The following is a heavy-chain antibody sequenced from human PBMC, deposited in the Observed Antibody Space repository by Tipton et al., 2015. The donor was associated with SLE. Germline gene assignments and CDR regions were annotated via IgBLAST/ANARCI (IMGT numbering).Heavy chain of an antibody. CDR2: IYYSGST. Sequence: TLSLTCTVSGGSISSSSYYWGWIRQPPGKGLEWIGSIYYSGSTYYNPSLKSRVTISVDTSKNQFSLKLGSVTAADTAVYYCATPSTTLGGSGWHWGQGTLVTVSS. J-gene: IGHJ4*02. CDR1: GGSISSSSYY. D-gene: IGHD2-15*01. V-gene: IGHV4-39*07. CDR3: ATPSTTLGGSGWH.